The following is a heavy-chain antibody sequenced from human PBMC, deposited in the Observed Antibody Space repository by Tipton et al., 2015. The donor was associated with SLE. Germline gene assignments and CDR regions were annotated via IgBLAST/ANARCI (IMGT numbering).Heavy chain of an antibody. D-gene: IGHD2-15*01. V-gene: IGHV4-59*01. J-gene: IGHJ4*02. Sequence: TLSLTCTVSSGSISSSYWSWIRQPPGKGLEWIGYIYHSGSTNYNPSLKSRVTISVDTSKNQFSLKLSSVTAADTAVYYCARGNHRLLPFPFDYWGQGTLVTVSS. CDR1: SGSISSSY. CDR2: IYHSGST. CDR3: ARGNHRLLPFPFDY.